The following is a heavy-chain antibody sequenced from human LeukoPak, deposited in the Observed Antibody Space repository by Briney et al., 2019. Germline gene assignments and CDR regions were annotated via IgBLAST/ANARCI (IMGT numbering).Heavy chain of an antibody. Sequence: SETLSLTCTVSGGSISSYYWSWIQQPPGKGLEWIGYIYYSGRTNYNPSLKSRVTISVDTSKNQFSLKLSSVTAADTAVYYCARGGYCSGGSCYPLLNYWGQGTLVTVSS. CDR3: ARGGYCSGGSCYPLLNY. CDR1: GGSISSYY. CDR2: IYYSGRT. J-gene: IGHJ4*02. D-gene: IGHD2-15*01. V-gene: IGHV4-59*01.